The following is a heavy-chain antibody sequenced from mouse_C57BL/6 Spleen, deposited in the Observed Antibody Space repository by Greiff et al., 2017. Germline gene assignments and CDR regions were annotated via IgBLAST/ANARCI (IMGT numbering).Heavy chain of an antibody. D-gene: IGHD1-1*01. CDR2: IHPNSGST. Sequence: VKLQESGAELVKPGASVKLSCKASGYTFTSYWMHWVKQRPGQGLEWIGMIHPNSGSTNYNEKFKSKATLTVDKSSSTAYMQLSSLTSEDSAVYYCARDGTVSYYAMDYWGQGTSVTVSS. V-gene: IGHV1-64*01. CDR3: ARDGTVSYYAMDY. CDR1: GYTFTSYW. J-gene: IGHJ4*01.